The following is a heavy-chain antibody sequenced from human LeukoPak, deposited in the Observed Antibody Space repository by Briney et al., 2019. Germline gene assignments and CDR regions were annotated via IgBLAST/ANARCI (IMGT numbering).Heavy chain of an antibody. D-gene: IGHD5-24*01. CDR3: TRVGYIDEGIDY. CDR2: IKQDGSRK. V-gene: IGHV3-7*04. CDR1: GFPFIGIW. J-gene: IGHJ4*02. Sequence: GGPWRLSYEAPGFPFIGIWRTWARQAPGGGREWVANIKQDGSRKSYVDSVKGRFTISRDNAKNSLYLQMNSLRAEDTAIYYCTRVGYIDEGIDYWGQGTLVTVSS.